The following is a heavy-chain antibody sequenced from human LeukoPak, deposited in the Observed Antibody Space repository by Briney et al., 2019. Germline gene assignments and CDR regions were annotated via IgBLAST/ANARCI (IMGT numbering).Heavy chain of an antibody. Sequence: PGGSLRLSCAASGFTFSSYEMNWVRQAPGKGLEWVSYISSSGSTIYYADSVKGRFTISRDNAKNSLYLQMNSLRAEDTAVYYCARERRYYYGSVYDYWSQGTLVTVSS. CDR3: ARERRYYYGSVYDY. CDR1: GFTFSSYE. J-gene: IGHJ4*02. CDR2: ISSSGSTI. V-gene: IGHV3-48*03. D-gene: IGHD3-10*01.